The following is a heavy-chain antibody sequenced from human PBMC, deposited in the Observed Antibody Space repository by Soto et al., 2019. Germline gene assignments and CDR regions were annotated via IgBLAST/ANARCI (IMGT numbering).Heavy chain of an antibody. CDR2: IYPTVADI. CDR1: GYSFTSYW. Sequence: GESLKISCKGSGYSFTSYWIGWVRQMPGKGPEWMGSIYPTVADIKYSPSFQGQVTISADNSITTAYLQWSSLKASDTAMYYCARGTTMVRGRGYPKNVFDVWGQGTMVTVSS. D-gene: IGHD3-10*01. J-gene: IGHJ3*01. CDR3: ARGTTMVRGRGYPKNVFDV. V-gene: IGHV5-51*01.